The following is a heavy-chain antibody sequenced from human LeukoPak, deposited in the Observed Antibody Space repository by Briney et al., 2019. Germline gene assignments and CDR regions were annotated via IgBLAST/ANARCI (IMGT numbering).Heavy chain of an antibody. J-gene: IGHJ3*02. V-gene: IGHV6-1*01. Sequence: SQTLSLTCAISGDSVSSNSAAWNWIRQSPSRGLEWLGRTYYRSKWYNDYAVSAKSRITINPDTSKNQFSLQLNSVTPEDTAVYYCASGGLELNASDIWGQGTMVTVSS. CDR3: ASGGLELNASDI. D-gene: IGHD1-7*01. CDR1: GDSVSSNSAA. CDR2: TYYRSKWYN.